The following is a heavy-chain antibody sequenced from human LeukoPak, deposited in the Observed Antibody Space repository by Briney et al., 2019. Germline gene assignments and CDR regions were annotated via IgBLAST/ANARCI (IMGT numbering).Heavy chain of an antibody. D-gene: IGHD2-15*01. J-gene: IGHJ3*02. V-gene: IGHV3-66*01. CDR1: GFTVNSNY. CDR3: ARGIDLDAFDI. Sequence: PGGSLRLSCAASGFTVNSNYMTWVRQAPGKGLEWVSLMYSTGLTYYADSVKGRFTISRDNAKNSLYLQMNSLRAEDTAVYYCARGIDLDAFDIWGQGTMVTVSS. CDR2: MYSTGLT.